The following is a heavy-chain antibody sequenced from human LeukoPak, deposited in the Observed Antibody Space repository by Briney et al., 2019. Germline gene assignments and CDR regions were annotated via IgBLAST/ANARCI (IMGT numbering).Heavy chain of an antibody. V-gene: IGHV4-31*03. CDR1: GGPISSGGYY. Sequence: SETLSLTCTVSGGPISSGGYYWYWIRQHPGKGLEWIGYIYYSGSTYYNPPLKSRLTISVDTSKNQFSLKLSSVTAADTAVYYCAREVVPAAFALDVWGQGTTVTVSS. D-gene: IGHD2-2*01. J-gene: IGHJ6*02. CDR3: AREVVPAAFALDV. CDR2: IYYSGST.